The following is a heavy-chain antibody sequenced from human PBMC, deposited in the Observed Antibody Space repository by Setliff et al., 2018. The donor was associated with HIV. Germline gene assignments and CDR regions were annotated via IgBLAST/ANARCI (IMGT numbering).Heavy chain of an antibody. V-gene: IGHV3-11*01. CDR3: ASGALLPTVDY. J-gene: IGHJ4*02. CDR1: GFTLSDHH. CDR2: ISHSGGTI. D-gene: IGHD2-2*01. Sequence: GESLRLSCAASGFTLSDHHMNWIRRAPGKGLEWVSYISHSGGTIKYADFVRGRFTISRDIAKSSLYLQMDSLSAEDTAVYYCASGALLPTVDYWGRGTLVTVSP.